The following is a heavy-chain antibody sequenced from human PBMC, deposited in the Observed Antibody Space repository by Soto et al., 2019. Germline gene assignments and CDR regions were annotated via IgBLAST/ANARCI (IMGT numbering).Heavy chain of an antibody. J-gene: IGHJ4*02. CDR2: IYSGGST. Sequence: PGGSLRLSCAASGFTVSSNYMSWVRQAPGKGLEWVSVIYSGGSTYYADSVKGRFTISRDNSEITLYLQMNSLRAEDTAVYYCARTCSGGTFSFDYWGQGTLVSVPQ. D-gene: IGHD2-15*01. V-gene: IGHV3-66*01. CDR3: ARTCSGGTFSFDY. CDR1: GFTVSSNY.